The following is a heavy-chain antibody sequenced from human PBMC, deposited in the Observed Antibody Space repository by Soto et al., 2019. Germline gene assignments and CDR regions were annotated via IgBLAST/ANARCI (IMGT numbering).Heavy chain of an antibody. CDR1: GYTFTSYG. Sequence: WASVKVSCKASGYTFTSYGISWVRQAPGQGLEWMGWISAYNGNTNYAQKLQGRVTMTTDTSTSTAYMELRSLRSDDTAVYYCARDSAGYSSGWYAFDYWGQGTLVTVSS. D-gene: IGHD6-19*01. V-gene: IGHV1-18*04. CDR3: ARDSAGYSSGWYAFDY. J-gene: IGHJ4*02. CDR2: ISAYNGNT.